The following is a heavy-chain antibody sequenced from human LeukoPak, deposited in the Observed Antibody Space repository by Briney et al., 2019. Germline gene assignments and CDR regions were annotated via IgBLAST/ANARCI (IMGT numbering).Heavy chain of an antibody. V-gene: IGHV5-51*01. J-gene: IGHJ4*02. CDR1: GSRFTTYW. CDR2: IYPGDSDT. CDR3: ARRRSGYYGSRSFDY. Sequence: GASLKISGKGSGSRFTTYWIAWVRQMPGKGLEWMGIIYPGDSDTRYSPSFQGQVTISADKSISTAYLQWSSLKASDTAIYYCARRRSGYYGSRSFDYWGQGTLVTVSS. D-gene: IGHD3-9*01.